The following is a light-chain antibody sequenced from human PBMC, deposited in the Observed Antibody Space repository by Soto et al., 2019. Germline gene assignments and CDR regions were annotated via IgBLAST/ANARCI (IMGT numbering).Light chain of an antibody. CDR2: NNN. Sequence: QAVVTQPPSASGTPGQRVTISSSGSSSNIGSNYVYWYQQLPGTAPQLLIYNNNQRPSGVPDRFSGSKSGASASLAISGLRSEDEADYYCAAWDVSLSGHVVFGGGTKLTVL. CDR1: SSNIGSNY. V-gene: IGLV1-47*02. J-gene: IGLJ2*01. CDR3: AAWDVSLSGHVV.